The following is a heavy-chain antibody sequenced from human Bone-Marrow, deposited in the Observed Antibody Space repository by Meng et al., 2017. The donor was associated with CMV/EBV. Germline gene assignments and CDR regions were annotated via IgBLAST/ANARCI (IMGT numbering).Heavy chain of an antibody. CDR1: GGSISSGNYH. V-gene: IGHV4-39*01. J-gene: IGHJ6*02. D-gene: IGHD3-3*01. Sequence: SETLSLTCTVSGGSISSGNYHWGWIRQPPGKGLEWIGTIYYSGSTYYNPSLKSRVTISVDTSKNQFSLKLSSVTAADTAVYYCARPQTTYYDFWSGYLDYGMDVWGQGTTVTVSS. CDR3: ARPQTTYYDFWSGYLDYGMDV. CDR2: IYYSGST.